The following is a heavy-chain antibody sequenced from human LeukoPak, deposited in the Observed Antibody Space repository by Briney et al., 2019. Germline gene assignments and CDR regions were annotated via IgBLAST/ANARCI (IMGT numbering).Heavy chain of an antibody. CDR2: IYYSGST. Sequence: SETLSLTCTVSGGSISSSSYYWGWIRQPPGKGLEWIGSIYYSGSTNYNPSLKSRVTISVDTSKNQFSLKLSSVTAADTAVYYCARLLTTVTTHHFDYWGQGTLVTVSS. CDR3: ARLLTTVTTHHFDY. D-gene: IGHD4-17*01. J-gene: IGHJ4*02. V-gene: IGHV4-39*07. CDR1: GGSISSSSYY.